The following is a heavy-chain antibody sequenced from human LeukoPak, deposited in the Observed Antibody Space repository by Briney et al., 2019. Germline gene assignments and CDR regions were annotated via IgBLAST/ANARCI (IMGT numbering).Heavy chain of an antibody. D-gene: IGHD3-10*01. J-gene: IGHJ4*02. CDR1: EFTVSNNY. CDR2: IYIDGNT. CDR3: AKDPFGELSSFDY. V-gene: IGHV3-53*01. Sequence: GGSLRLSCAASEFTVSNNYMTWVRQAPGKGLEWVSTIYIDGNTYYADSVKGRFIISRDNSKNTLYLQMNSLRAEDTAVYYCAKDPFGELSSFDYWGQGTLVTVSS.